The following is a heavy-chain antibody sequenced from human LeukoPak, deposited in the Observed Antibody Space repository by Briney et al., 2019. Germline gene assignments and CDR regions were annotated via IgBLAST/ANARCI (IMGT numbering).Heavy chain of an antibody. D-gene: IGHD2-21*01. CDR1: GLTVSNVW. V-gene: IGHV3-74*01. Sequence: RGCLRLSCEVSGLTVSNVWMEWVRQAPGEWLVWVSRINTAGSTVYADSVKGRFTISRDNANNMLCLRMLSLRAEDTSLYYCTSFRDTDNWGRGTMVTVSS. J-gene: IGHJ3*02. CDR3: TSFRDTDN. CDR2: INTAGST.